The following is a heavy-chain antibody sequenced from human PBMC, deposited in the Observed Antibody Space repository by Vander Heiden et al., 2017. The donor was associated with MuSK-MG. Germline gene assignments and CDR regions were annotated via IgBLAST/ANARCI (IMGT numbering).Heavy chain of an antibody. CDR2: INHSGST. V-gene: IGHV4-34*01. J-gene: IGHJ4*02. D-gene: IGHD4-17*01. CDR3: ARGRANDYGGNRYFDY. CDR1: GGSFSGYY. Sequence: QVQLQPWGAGLLKPSETLSLTCAVHGGSFSGYYWSWIRQPPGKKLEWIGEINHSGSTNYNPSLKSRVTISVDTSKNQFSLKLSSVTAADTAVYYCARGRANDYGGNRYFDYWGQGTLVTVSS.